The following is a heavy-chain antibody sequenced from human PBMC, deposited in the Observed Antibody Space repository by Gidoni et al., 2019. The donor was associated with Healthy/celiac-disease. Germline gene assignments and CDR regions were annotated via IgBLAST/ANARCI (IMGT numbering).Heavy chain of an antibody. CDR1: YGGYY. CDR2: INHSGST. CDR3: AATYYYDSSGYYYDLDYFDY. Sequence: YGGYYWSWIRQPPGKGLEWIGEINHSGSTNYNPSLKSRVTISVDTSKNQFSLKLSSVTAADTAVYYFAATYYYDSSGYYYDLDYFDYWGQGTLVTVSS. J-gene: IGHJ4*02. D-gene: IGHD3-22*01. V-gene: IGHV4-34*01.